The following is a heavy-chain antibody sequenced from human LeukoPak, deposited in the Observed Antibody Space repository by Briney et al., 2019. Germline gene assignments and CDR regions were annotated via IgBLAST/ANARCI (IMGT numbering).Heavy chain of an antibody. CDR3: AKEPRAPGGATGLDY. CDR2: ISGSGGST. J-gene: IGHJ4*02. V-gene: IGHV3-23*01. Sequence: GGTLRLSCAASGFTFSSYGMSWVRQAPGKGLEWVSAISGSGGSTYYADSVKGRFTISRDNSKNTLYLQMNSLRAEDTAVYYFAKEPRAPGGATGLDYWGQGPPVPVSS. D-gene: IGHD1-26*01. CDR1: GFTFSSYG.